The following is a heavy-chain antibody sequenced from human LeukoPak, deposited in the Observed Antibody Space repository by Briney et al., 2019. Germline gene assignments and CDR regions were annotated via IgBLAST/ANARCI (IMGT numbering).Heavy chain of an antibody. CDR1: GGSISRGSYY. Sequence: SETLSLTCIVSGGSISRGSYYWNWIRQPAGKGLEWMGRIYNSGSTNYNPSLKSRVTIATDMSKNQVSLRLSSVTAADTAVYYCARASFSSTSPFDPWGQGTLVTVSS. CDR2: IYNSGST. V-gene: IGHV4-61*02. D-gene: IGHD2-2*01. CDR3: ARASFSSTSPFDP. J-gene: IGHJ5*02.